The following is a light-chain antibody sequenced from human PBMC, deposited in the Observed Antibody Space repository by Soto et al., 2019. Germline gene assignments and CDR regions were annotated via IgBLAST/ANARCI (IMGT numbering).Light chain of an antibody. CDR3: QQFGISPWT. J-gene: IGKJ1*01. Sequence: DNVLTQSPDTLSVSPGDRATLSCRTSRIIGHNYLAWYQQKPGQAPRLLIYATSTRATGIPDRFSGSGSVTDFTLTISRLEPEDFAVYYCQQFGISPWTFGQGTKGEIK. CDR2: ATS. CDR1: RIIGHNY. V-gene: IGKV3-20*01.